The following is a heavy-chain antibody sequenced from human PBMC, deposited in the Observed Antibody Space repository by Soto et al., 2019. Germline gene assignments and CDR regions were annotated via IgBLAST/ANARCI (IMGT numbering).Heavy chain of an antibody. CDR3: ARAPEWWLVQGWFDP. Sequence: QVQLVESGGGVVQPGRSLRLSCAASGFTFSSYAMHWVRQAPGKGLEWVAVISYDGSNKYYADSVKGRFTISRDNSKNTLYLQMNSLRAEDTAVYYCARAPEWWLVQGWFDPWGQGTLVTVSS. D-gene: IGHD2-15*01. V-gene: IGHV3-30-3*01. CDR1: GFTFSSYA. CDR2: ISYDGSNK. J-gene: IGHJ5*02.